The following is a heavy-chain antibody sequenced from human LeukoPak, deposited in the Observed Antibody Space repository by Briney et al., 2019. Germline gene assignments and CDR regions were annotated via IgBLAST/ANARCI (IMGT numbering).Heavy chain of an antibody. Sequence: GRSLRLSCAASGFTFSSYGMHWVRQAPDKGLEWVAVISYDGSNKYYADSVKGRFTISRDNSKNTLYLQMNSLRAEDTAVYYCARDSAVVRGAFDIWGQGTMVTVSS. J-gene: IGHJ3*02. D-gene: IGHD4-23*01. CDR2: ISYDGSNK. CDR1: GFTFSSYG. V-gene: IGHV3-30*03. CDR3: ARDSAVVRGAFDI.